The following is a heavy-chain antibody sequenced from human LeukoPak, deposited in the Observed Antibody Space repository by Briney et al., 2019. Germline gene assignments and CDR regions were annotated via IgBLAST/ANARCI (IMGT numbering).Heavy chain of an antibody. D-gene: IGHD2-2*01. Sequence: GGSLRLSCAASGFTFDDYAMHWVRHAPGKGLEWVSGISWNSGIIGYADSVKGRFTIPRDNAKNSLYLQLNSLRAEDTALYYCAKDRYSSSSYSDFDYWGQGTLVTVSS. CDR3: AKDRYSSSSYSDFDY. CDR2: ISWNSGII. CDR1: GFTFDDYA. J-gene: IGHJ4*02. V-gene: IGHV3-9*01.